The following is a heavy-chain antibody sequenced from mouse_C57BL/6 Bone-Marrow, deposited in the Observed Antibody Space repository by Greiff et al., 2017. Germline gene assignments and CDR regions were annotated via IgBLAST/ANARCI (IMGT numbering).Heavy chain of an antibody. V-gene: IGHV1-82*01. CDR2: IYPGDGDT. D-gene: IGHD2-4*01. J-gene: IGHJ3*01. Sequence: VQLQESGPELVKPGASVKISCKASGYAFSSSWMNWVKQRPGKGLEWIGRIYPGDGDTNYNGKFKGKATLTADKSSSTAYMQLSSLTSEDSAVYFCARGGLPWFAYWGQGTLVTVSA. CDR1: GYAFSSSW. CDR3: ARGGLPWFAY.